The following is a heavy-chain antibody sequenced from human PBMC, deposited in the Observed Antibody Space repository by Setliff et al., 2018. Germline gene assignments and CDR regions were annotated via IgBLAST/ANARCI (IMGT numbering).Heavy chain of an antibody. J-gene: IGHJ4*02. D-gene: IGHD7-27*01. V-gene: IGHV4-4*07. Sequence: SETLSLTCTVSGGSISYNYWSWIRQPAGKGLQWIGRINTSGSTKYNPSLKSRVTMSVDTSKNQFSLKLSAVTAADTAAYYCARYTPKLPELGIYGWFDYWGQGTPVTVSS. CDR1: GGSISYNY. CDR2: INTSGST. CDR3: ARYTPKLPELGIYGWFDY.